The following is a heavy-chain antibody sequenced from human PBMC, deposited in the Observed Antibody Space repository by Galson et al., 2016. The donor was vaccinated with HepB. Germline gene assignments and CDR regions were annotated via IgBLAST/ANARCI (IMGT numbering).Heavy chain of an antibody. D-gene: IGHD6-19*01. V-gene: IGHV1-69*13. J-gene: IGHJ4*02. Sequence: SVKVSCKASGGSFSRFAISWVRQAPGQGLEWMGGTIAFFATTSNYAQKFQGRVTFTADESTSTAYMELSSLRSGDTAMYYCAKSSVSSSGWRNLCDLWGQGTLVTVSS. CDR2: TIAFFATTS. CDR1: GGSFSRFA. CDR3: AKSSVSSSGWRNLCDL.